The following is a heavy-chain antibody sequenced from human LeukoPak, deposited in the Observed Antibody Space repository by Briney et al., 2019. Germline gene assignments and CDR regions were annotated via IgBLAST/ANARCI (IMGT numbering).Heavy chain of an antibody. D-gene: IGHD3-9*01. Sequence: SVKVSCKASGFTFTSSAMQWVRQARGQRLEWIGWIVVGSGSTNYAQKFQERVTITRDMSTSTAYMELSSLRSEDTAVYYCAADTPLRYFDWLRGAFDIWGQGTMVTVSS. CDR2: IVVGSGST. CDR1: GFTFTSSA. CDR3: AADTPLRYFDWLRGAFDI. V-gene: IGHV1-58*02. J-gene: IGHJ3*02.